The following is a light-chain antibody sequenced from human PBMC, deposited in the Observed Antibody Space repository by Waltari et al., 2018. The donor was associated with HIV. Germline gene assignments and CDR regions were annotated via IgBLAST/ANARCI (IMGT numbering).Light chain of an antibody. CDR1: SSNFGAGDD. Sequence: QSLLTQPPSVSGHPGQRVTIACTGSSSNFGAGDDVHWYQHLPGTAPKLLIYGNSNRPSGVPYRFSGSKSGTSASLAITGLQAEDEADYYCQSYDSSLEVFGTGTKVTVL. CDR2: GNS. J-gene: IGLJ1*01. CDR3: QSYDSSLEV. V-gene: IGLV1-40*01.